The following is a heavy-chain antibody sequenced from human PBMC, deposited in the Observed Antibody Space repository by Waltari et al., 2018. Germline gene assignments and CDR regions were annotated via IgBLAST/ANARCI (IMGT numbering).Heavy chain of an antibody. CDR1: GFIFSSYA. CDR3: VRASLGANDECRSFDF. J-gene: IGHJ3*01. V-gene: IGHV3-23*01. D-gene: IGHD1-26*01. Sequence: EVQLLESGGGLGQPGGSLRLSCAASGFIFSSYALSWVRQAPGKGMGWISVISGSSGSPYYSYAVKGRFPITIYRANGTLYLHMNSLRARDAATDLCVRASLGANDECRSFDFWGQGTMVTVSS. CDR2: ISGSSGSP.